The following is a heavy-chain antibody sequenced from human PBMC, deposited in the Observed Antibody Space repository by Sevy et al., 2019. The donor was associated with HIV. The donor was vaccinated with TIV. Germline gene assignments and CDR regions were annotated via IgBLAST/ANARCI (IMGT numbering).Heavy chain of an antibody. Sequence: SETLSLTCTVSGGSISNYFWSWIRQPPGKGLEWVGYIYYSGSTNYNPSLKSRVTISVDTSKNQFSLKLSSVTAADTAVYYCARESIGAVGDFDYWGQGTLVTVSS. J-gene: IGHJ4*02. CDR2: IYYSGST. D-gene: IGHD6-13*01. V-gene: IGHV4-59*01. CDR3: ARESIGAVGDFDY. CDR1: GGSISNYF.